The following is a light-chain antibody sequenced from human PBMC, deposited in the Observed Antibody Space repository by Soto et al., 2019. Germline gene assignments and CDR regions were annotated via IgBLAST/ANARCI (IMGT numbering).Light chain of an antibody. CDR1: QSINND. CDR2: GAS. Sequence: EIWMRQSPPTLSVSPGDRATLSCRASQSINNDLAWYQHKPGQAPRLLIYGASTRAIGVPARFSGSGSGTEFTLTIDSLQSDDFAVYYCQQYDNGPPITFGQGTRLEI. CDR3: QQYDNGPPIT. J-gene: IGKJ5*01. V-gene: IGKV3-15*01.